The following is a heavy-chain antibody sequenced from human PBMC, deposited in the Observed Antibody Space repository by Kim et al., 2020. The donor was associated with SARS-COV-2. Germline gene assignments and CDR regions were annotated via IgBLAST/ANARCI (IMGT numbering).Heavy chain of an antibody. D-gene: IGHD5-12*01. CDR2: INPNSGGT. J-gene: IGHJ4*02. Sequence: ASVKVSCKASGYTFTGYYMHWVRQAPGQGLEWMGWINPNSGGTNYAQKFQGRVTMTRDTSISTAYMELSRLRSDDTAVYYCARDDVEMATKFIDYWGQGTLVTVSS. CDR1: GYTFTGYY. V-gene: IGHV1-2*02. CDR3: ARDDVEMATKFIDY.